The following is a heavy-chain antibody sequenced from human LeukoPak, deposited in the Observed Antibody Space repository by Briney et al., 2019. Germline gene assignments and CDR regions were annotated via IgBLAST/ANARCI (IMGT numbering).Heavy chain of an antibody. CDR2: ISYDGSNK. V-gene: IGHV3-30-3*01. CDR3: ARDSRLRYFDWLISD. CDR1: GFTFSSYA. J-gene: IGHJ4*02. D-gene: IGHD3-9*01. Sequence: GGSLRLSCAASGFTFSSYAMHWVRQAPGKGLEWVAVISYDGSNKYYADSVKGRFTISRDNSKNTLYLQMNSLSAEDTAVYYCARDSRLRYFDWLISDWGQGTLVTVSS.